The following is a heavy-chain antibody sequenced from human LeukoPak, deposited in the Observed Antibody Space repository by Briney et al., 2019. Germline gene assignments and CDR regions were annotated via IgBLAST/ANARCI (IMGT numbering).Heavy chain of an antibody. CDR1: GYAFTSYY. D-gene: IGHD3-10*01. J-gene: IGHJ4*02. Sequence: ASVKVSCKASGYAFTSYYMHWVRQAPGQGLEWMGIINPSGGSTSYAQKFQGRVTMTRDTSTSTVYMELSSLRSEDTAVYYCARGSMVRGVINLLNFDYWGQGTLVTVSS. CDR3: ARGSMVRGVINLLNFDY. V-gene: IGHV1-46*01. CDR2: INPSGGST.